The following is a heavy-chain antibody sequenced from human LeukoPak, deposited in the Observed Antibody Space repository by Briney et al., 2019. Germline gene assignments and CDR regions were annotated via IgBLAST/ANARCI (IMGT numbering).Heavy chain of an antibody. CDR2: IYTSGST. V-gene: IGHV4-61*02. Sequence: PSETLSLTCTVSGGSISSGSYYWSWIRQPAGKGLEWIGRIYTSGSTNYNPSLKSRVTISVDTSKNQFSLKLSSVTAADTAVYYCARRFVVLDAFDIWGQGTMVTVSS. J-gene: IGHJ3*02. CDR3: ARRFVVLDAFDI. D-gene: IGHD2-21*01. CDR1: GGSISSGSYY.